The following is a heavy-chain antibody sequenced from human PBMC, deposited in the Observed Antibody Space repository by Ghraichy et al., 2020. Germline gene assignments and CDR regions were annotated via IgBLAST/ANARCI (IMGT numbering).Heavy chain of an antibody. V-gene: IGHV1-18*01. Sequence: ASVKVSCKASGYTFTSYGISWVRQAPGQGLEWMGWISAYNGNTNYAQKLQGRVTMTTDTSTSTAYMELRSLRSDDTAVYYCARARRDGYNYLPNDAFDIWGQGTMVTVSS. CDR3: ARARRDGYNYLPNDAFDI. CDR2: ISAYNGNT. CDR1: GYTFTSYG. J-gene: IGHJ3*02. D-gene: IGHD5-24*01.